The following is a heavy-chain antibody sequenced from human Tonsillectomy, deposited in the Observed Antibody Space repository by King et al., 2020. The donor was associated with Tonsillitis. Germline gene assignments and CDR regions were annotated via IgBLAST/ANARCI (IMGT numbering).Heavy chain of an antibody. V-gene: IGHV3-30*18. D-gene: IGHD1-1*01. CDR3: AKASDNFSFDY. Sequence: VQLVESGGGVVQPGRSLRLSCAASGFTFSSYVIHWVRQAPGKGLEWVALISYDGSDKYYADSVKGRFTISRDNYKNTLFLQMNSLRDEDTALYYCAKASDNFSFDYWGQGTLVTVSS. CDR1: GFTFSSYV. CDR2: ISYDGSDK. J-gene: IGHJ4*02.